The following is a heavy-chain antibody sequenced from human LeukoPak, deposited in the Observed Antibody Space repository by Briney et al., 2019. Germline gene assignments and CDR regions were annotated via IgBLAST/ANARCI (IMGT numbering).Heavy chain of an antibody. V-gene: IGHV3-30*02. Sequence: GGSLSLSCAASGFIFSNNGMHWVRQAPGKGLEWVAFIRYDGSNKYYADSVKGRFTISRDNSKNTLYLQMNSLRAEDSAVYYCAKDPRSFYYDSSGYCDYWGQGTLVTVSS. CDR1: GFIFSNNG. D-gene: IGHD3-22*01. CDR2: IRYDGSNK. J-gene: IGHJ4*02. CDR3: AKDPRSFYYDSSGYCDY.